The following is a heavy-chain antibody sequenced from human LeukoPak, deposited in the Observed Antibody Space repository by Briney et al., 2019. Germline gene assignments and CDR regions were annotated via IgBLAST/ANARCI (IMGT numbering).Heavy chain of an antibody. CDR3: ARDSQHLNFDY. CDR1: GFTFSNYW. J-gene: IGHJ4*02. Sequence: GGSLRLSCAASGFTFSNYWMNWVRQAPGKGLEWVANIKEDGSEKYHVDSVKGRFIISRDNAKNSQYLQMNSLRAEDTAVYYCARDSQHLNFDYWGQGTLVTVSS. CDR2: IKEDGSEK. V-gene: IGHV3-7*04. D-gene: IGHD3-3*02.